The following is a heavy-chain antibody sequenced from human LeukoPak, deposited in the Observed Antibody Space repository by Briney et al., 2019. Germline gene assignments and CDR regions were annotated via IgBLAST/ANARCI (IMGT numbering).Heavy chain of an antibody. CDR1: RFTFSDSG. D-gene: IGHD1-1*01. CDR2: INDSGDNT. V-gene: IGHV3-23*01. CDR3: ARSLKWNLVGFDY. J-gene: IGHJ4*02. Sequence: GGSLRLSCAASRFTFSDSGMNWVRQAPGKGLEWVSVINDSGDNTFYADAVKGRFTISRDNSKSTLYLQMSSLRVDDTAVYYCARSLKWNLVGFDYWGQGILVTVSS.